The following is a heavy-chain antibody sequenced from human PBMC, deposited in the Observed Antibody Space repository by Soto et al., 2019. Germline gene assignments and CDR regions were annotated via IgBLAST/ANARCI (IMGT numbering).Heavy chain of an antibody. V-gene: IGHV3-23*01. D-gene: IGHD3-22*01. CDR1: GFTFSSYA. Sequence: EVQLLESGGGLEQPGGSLRLSRAASGFTFSSYAMSWVRQAPGKGLEWVSAISGSGYSTYYADSVKGRFTISRDNPKNTLYLQMNSLRAEDTAVYYCATTREISSGYPPGGDYGMDVWGQGTTVTVSS. CDR3: ATTREISSGYPPGGDYGMDV. J-gene: IGHJ6*02. CDR2: ISGSGYST.